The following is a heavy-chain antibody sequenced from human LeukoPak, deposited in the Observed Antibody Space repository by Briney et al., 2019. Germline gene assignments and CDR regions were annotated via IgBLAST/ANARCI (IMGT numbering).Heavy chain of an antibody. CDR1: GGTFSSYA. CDR2: IIPILGIA. J-gene: IGHJ3*02. Sequence: SVKVSCKASGGTFSSYAISWVRQAPGQGLEWMGRIIPILGIANYAQKFQGRVTITADKSTSTAYMELSSLRSEDTAVYYCARKRRYYDSSGSPLMDAFDIWGQGTMVTVSS. CDR3: ARKRRYYDSSGSPLMDAFDI. D-gene: IGHD3-22*01. V-gene: IGHV1-69*04.